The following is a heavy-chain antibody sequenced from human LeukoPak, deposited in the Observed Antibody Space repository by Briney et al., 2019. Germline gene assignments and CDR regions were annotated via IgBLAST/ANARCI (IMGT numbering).Heavy chain of an antibody. CDR3: ARHGYSYGYFDY. CDR1: GYFISSVYY. J-gene: IGHJ4*02. CDR2: FYHSGST. V-gene: IGHV4-38-2*02. D-gene: IGHD5-18*01. Sequence: SETLSLTCTVSGYFISSVYYWGWIRQPPGKGLEWIGSFYHSGSTYYNPSLKSRVTISVDTSKNQFSLKLSSVTAADTAVYYCARHGYSYGYFDYWGQGTLVTVSS.